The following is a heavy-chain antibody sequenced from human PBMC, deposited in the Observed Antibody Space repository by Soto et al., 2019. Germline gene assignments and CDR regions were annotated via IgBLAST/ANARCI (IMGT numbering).Heavy chain of an antibody. V-gene: IGHV1-58*01. Sequence: GASGKVSCKASGFTFTSSAVPWVRPARGQRLEWIGWIVVGSGNTNYAQKFQERVTITRDMSTSTAYMELSSLRSEDTVVYYCAAVRYYYGSGHWGAFDSWGQGTMVTVSS. CDR3: AAVRYYYGSGHWGAFDS. J-gene: IGHJ3*02. CDR1: GFTFTSSA. CDR2: IVVGSGNT. D-gene: IGHD3-10*01.